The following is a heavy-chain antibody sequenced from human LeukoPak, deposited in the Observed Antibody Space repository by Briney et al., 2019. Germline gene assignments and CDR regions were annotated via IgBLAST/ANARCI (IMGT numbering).Heavy chain of an antibody. CDR1: GFTFSRYS. J-gene: IGHJ4*02. Sequence: GGSLRLFCAASGFTFSRYSMNWGRQEPGMGLEGVSSISSRSSYIYYADSVKGRFTISRDNAKNSLYLQMNSLRAEDTAVYYWARGSSTHGEYYFDYWGQGTLVTVSS. CDR2: ISSRSSYI. V-gene: IGHV3-21*01. CDR3: ARGSSTHGEYYFDY. D-gene: IGHD2-2*01.